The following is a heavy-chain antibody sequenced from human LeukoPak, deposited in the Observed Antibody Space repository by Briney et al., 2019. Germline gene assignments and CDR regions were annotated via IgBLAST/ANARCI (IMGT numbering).Heavy chain of an antibody. CDR3: ARDAKLPDYDEYGTQDAFDI. Sequence: GASVKVSCKASGYTFTSYGISWVRQAPGQGLEWMGWISAYNGNTNYAQKLQGRVTMTTDTSTSTAYMELRSLRSDDTAVYYCARDAKLPDYDEYGTQDAFDIWGQGTMVTVSS. D-gene: IGHD4-17*01. J-gene: IGHJ3*02. CDR1: GYTFTSYG. CDR2: ISAYNGNT. V-gene: IGHV1-18*01.